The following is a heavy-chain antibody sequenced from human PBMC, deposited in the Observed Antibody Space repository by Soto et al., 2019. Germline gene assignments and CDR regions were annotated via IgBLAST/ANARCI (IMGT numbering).Heavy chain of an antibody. V-gene: IGHV3-23*01. J-gene: IGHJ4*02. CDR1: GFTVSSYA. Sequence: PGGSLRLSCAASGFTVSSYAMSWVRQAPGKGLEWVSAISGRGGSTYYADSVKGRFTISRDNSKNTLYLQMNSLRAEDTAVYYCAKVCDYVWGSYRPYYFDYWGQGTLVTVSS. CDR3: AKVCDYVWGSYRPYYFDY. CDR2: ISGRGGST. D-gene: IGHD3-16*02.